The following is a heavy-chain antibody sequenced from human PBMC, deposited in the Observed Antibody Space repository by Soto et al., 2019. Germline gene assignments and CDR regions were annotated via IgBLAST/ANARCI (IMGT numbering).Heavy chain of an antibody. CDR3: ARSIDP. CDR1: GGSITSYY. J-gene: IGHJ5*02. CDR2: IYYSGST. V-gene: IGHV4-59*12. Sequence: SETLSLTCTVSGGSITSYYWSWIRQPPGKGLEWIGYIYYSGSTNYNPSLKSRVTISVDTSKNQFSLKLSSVTAADTAVYYCARSIDPWGQGTLVTVSS.